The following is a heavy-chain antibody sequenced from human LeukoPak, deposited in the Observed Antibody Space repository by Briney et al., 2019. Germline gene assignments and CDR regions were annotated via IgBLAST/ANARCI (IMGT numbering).Heavy chain of an antibody. D-gene: IGHD3-10*01. V-gene: IGHV4-31*03. Sequence: PSQTLSLTCTVPGGSINSGGYYWTWIRQHPGKGLEWIGFIYYSGSTYYNPSLESRVTISVDTSKIQFSLKLSSVTAADSAVYYCARGHYFGSGSVFFDYWGQGAPVTVSS. CDR3: ARGHYFGSGSVFFDY. CDR1: GGSINSGGYY. CDR2: IYYSGST. J-gene: IGHJ4*02.